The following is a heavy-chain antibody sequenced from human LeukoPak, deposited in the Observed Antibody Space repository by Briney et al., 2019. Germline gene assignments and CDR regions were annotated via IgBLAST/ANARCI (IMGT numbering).Heavy chain of an antibody. Sequence: ESSPTLVNPTQTLTLTCTFSGFSLSTSGVGVGWIRQPPGKALEWLALIYWDDDKRYSPSLKSKLTITKDTSKNQVVLTMTNMDPVDTATYYCAHRRLTTGGVDFDYWGQGTLVTVSS. V-gene: IGHV2-5*02. D-gene: IGHD4-17*01. J-gene: IGHJ4*02. CDR1: GFSLSTSGVG. CDR3: AHRRLTTGGVDFDY. CDR2: IYWDDDK.